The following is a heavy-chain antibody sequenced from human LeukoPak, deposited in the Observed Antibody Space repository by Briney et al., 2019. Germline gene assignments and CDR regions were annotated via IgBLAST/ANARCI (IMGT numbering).Heavy chain of an antibody. CDR1: GFTFSNHA. D-gene: IGHD2-15*01. J-gene: IGHJ4*02. V-gene: IGHV3-23*01. Sequence: GGSLRLSCAASGFTFSNHAMSWVRQAPGKGLQWVAVISGGGRTTEYEDFVKGRFTISRDNSKNTLSLQMNSLTVEDTAIYFCAKNVVVKRYIDFWGQGTLVTVST. CDR2: ISGGGRTT. CDR3: AKNVVVKRYIDF.